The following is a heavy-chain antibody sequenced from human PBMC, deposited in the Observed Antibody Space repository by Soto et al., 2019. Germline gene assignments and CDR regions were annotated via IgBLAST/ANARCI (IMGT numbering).Heavy chain of an antibody. V-gene: IGHV5-51*01. CDR3: ARNQLRQFYYGMDV. CDR2: IYPGDSDT. D-gene: IGHD3-10*01. CDR1: GYSFDNYW. J-gene: IGHJ6*02. Sequence: GESLKISCKGFGYSFDNYWIGRVRQMPGKGLEWMGVIYPGDSDTRYSPSFQGQVTISADKFISTAYLQWRSLEASDTAMYYCARNQLRQFYYGMDVWGQGTTVTVSS.